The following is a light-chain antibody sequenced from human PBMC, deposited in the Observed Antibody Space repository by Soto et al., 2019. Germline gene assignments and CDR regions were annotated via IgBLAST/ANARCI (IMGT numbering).Light chain of an antibody. CDR3: QQYSTSPRT. V-gene: IGKV3D-20*01. J-gene: IGKJ1*01. CDR1: ESVTSGH. CDR2: DAS. Sequence: EIVLTQSPATLSLSPGERVTLSCGASESVTSGHLAWYQQRPGLAPRLLIYDASIRATGIPDRFSGSRSETDFTLTINRLEPEDFAVYYCQQYSTSPRTFGQGTKVEIK.